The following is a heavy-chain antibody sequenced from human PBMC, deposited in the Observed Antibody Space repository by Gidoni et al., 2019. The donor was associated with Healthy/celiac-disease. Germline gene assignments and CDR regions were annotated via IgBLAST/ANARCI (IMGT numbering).Heavy chain of an antibody. V-gene: IGHV3-74*01. CDR1: GFTFSSYW. J-gene: IGHJ3*02. D-gene: IGHD3-3*01. CDR3: AREHYDFWSGYYTGSAFDI. CDR2: INSDGSST. Sequence: EVQLVESGGGLVQPGGSLRLSCAASGFTFSSYWMHWVRQAPGKGLVWVSRINSDGSSTSYADSVKGRFTISRDNAKNTLYLQMNSLRAEDTAVYYCAREHYDFWSGYYTGSAFDIWGQGTMVTVSS.